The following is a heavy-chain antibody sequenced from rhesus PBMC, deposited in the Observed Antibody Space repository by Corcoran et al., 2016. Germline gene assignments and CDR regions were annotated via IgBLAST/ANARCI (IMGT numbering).Heavy chain of an antibody. CDR1: GASISSYL. D-gene: IGHD2-21*01. CDR2: INGNRGSN. CDR3: AREYCTGSDCSGLF. V-gene: IGHV4-80*01. Sequence: QVQLQESCPGLVKPSETLSLTCAVSGASISSYLWNWILQPPSKGLECIGAINGNRGSNNYNPPLKSRGNISKDAAKNQFSVKLRSGTAAVTARYYVAREYCTGSDCSGLFWGQGVLVTVSS. J-gene: IGHJ4*01.